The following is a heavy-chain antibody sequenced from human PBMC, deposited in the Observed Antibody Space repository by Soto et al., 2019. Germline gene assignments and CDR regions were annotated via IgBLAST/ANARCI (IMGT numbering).Heavy chain of an antibody. CDR2: IIPIFGTA. V-gene: IGHV1-69*01. CDR1: GGTFSSYA. CDR3: ARGESYYDSSGYFWFDP. D-gene: IGHD3-22*01. Sequence: QVQLVQSGAEVKKPGSSVKVSCKASGGTFSSYAISWVRQAPGQGLEWMGGIIPIFGTANYAQKFQGRVTITADESTSTAYMELSSLRSEDTAMYYCARGESYYDSSGYFWFDPWGQGTLVTVSS. J-gene: IGHJ5*02.